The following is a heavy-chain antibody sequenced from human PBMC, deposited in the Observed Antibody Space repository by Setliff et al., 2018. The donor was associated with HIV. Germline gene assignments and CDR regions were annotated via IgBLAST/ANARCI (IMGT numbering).Heavy chain of an antibody. Sequence: SETLSLTCNVLDFSIGATSYYWGWIRQPPGKGLQWIGSVYYNGDTKYNPSLKSRLVIPVDKTKNQFSLMLNSLTVADTAVYYCARLGYYNLWSGYWTDTWGQGKSVTVSS. CDR1: DFSIGATSYY. CDR2: VYYNGDT. J-gene: IGHJ4*02. D-gene: IGHD3-3*01. V-gene: IGHV4-39*01. CDR3: ARLGYYNLWSGYWTDT.